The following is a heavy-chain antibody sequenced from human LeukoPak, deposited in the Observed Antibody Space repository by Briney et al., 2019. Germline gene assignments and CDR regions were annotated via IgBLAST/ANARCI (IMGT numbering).Heavy chain of an antibody. Sequence: PGGSLRLSCAASGFTFSSYWMSWVRQAPGKGLEWVANIKQDGSEKYYVDSVKGRFTISRDNAKNSLYLQMNSLRAEDTAVYYCASCYDILTGPYYFDYWGQGTLVTVSS. CDR1: GFTFSSYW. CDR2: IKQDGSEK. D-gene: IGHD3-9*01. V-gene: IGHV3-7*01. CDR3: ASCYDILTGPYYFDY. J-gene: IGHJ4*02.